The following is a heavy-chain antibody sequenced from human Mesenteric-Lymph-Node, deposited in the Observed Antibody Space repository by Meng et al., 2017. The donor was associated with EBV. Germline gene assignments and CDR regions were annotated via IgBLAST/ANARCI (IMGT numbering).Heavy chain of an antibody. V-gene: IGHV3-73*02. CDR1: GFTFSDPT. D-gene: IGHD1-1*01. J-gene: IGHJ4*02. Sequence: EVELGEAGGGLVPPGGSLKLSCAGSGFTFSDPTIHWVRQASGKGLEWVARIRSRSSNYATAYGASVEGRFIISRDDSRNTAYLEMNNLKTEDTAVYYCSIMATTPDYWGQGTLVTVSS. CDR2: IRSRSSNYAT. CDR3: SIMATTPDY.